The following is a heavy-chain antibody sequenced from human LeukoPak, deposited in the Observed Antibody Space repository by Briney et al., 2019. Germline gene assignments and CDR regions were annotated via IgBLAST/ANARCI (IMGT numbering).Heavy chain of an antibody. CDR3: ARNRCSGTSCYSFRGGWFDP. J-gene: IGHJ5*02. CDR2: IYTSGST. CDR1: GGSISSYY. V-gene: IGHV4-4*07. D-gene: IGHD2-2*01. Sequence: SETLSLTCTVSGGSISSYYWSWIRQPAGKGLEWIGRIYTSGSTNYNPSLKSRVTMSVDTSKNQFSLKLSSVTAADTAVYYCARNRCSGTSCYSFRGGWFDPWGQGTLVTVSS.